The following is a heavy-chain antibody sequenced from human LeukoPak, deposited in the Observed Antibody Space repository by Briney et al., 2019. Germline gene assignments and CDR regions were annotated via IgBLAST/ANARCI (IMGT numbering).Heavy chain of an antibody. CDR3: GTIAASDAEYFQH. J-gene: IGHJ1*01. D-gene: IGHD6-6*01. Sequence: ASVKVSCKASGYTFTYYYMHWVRQAPGHGLEWMGIINPSSGSTSYVQKFQGRVTMPRDTSTSTVYMDVSSLRSDDTAVYYCGTIAASDAEYFQHWGQGTLVTVSS. CDR2: INPSSGST. V-gene: IGHV1-46*01. CDR1: GYTFTYYY.